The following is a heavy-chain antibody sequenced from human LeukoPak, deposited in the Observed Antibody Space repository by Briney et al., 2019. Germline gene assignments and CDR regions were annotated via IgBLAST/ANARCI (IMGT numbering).Heavy chain of an antibody. J-gene: IGHJ4*02. V-gene: IGHV4-39*01. CDR3: ARGSIAAAETFDY. Sequence: SETLSLTCTVSGGSISSSSYYWGWIRQPPGKGLEWIGSIYYSGSTYYNPSLKSRVTISVDTSKNQFSLSLSSVTAADTAVYYCARGSIAAAETFDYWGQGTLVTVSS. CDR2: IYYSGST. D-gene: IGHD6-13*01. CDR1: GGSISSSSYY.